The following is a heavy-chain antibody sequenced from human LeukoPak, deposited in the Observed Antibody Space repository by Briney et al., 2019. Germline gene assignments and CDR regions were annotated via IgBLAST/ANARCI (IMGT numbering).Heavy chain of an antibody. D-gene: IGHD6-13*01. V-gene: IGHV4-4*07. CDR3: ARRFPSGAAAGEIDY. CDR1: GGSISSYY. Sequence: SETLSLTCTVSGGSISSYYWSWIRQPAGKGLEWIGRIYTSGSTNYNPSLKSRVTMSVDTSKNQFSLKLSSVTAADTAVYYCARRFPSGAAAGEIDYWGQGTLVTVSS. CDR2: IYTSGST. J-gene: IGHJ4*02.